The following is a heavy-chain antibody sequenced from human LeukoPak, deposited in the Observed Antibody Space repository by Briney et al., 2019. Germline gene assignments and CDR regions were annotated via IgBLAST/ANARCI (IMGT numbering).Heavy chain of an antibody. J-gene: IGHJ4*02. Sequence: ASVKVSCKASGYSFSYFGINWVRQAPGQGLEWIGWINCYNGNTNYAQKSEGRLNLTTDTATSTVYMELRNLRYDDTAVYYCARSLDAAAGLANFDYWGQGTRVTVSS. CDR1: GYSFSYFG. D-gene: IGHD6-25*01. CDR2: INCYNGNT. CDR3: ARSLDAAAGLANFDY. V-gene: IGHV1-18*01.